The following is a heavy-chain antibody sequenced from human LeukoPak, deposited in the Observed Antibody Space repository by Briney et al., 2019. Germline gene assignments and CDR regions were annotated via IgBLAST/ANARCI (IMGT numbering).Heavy chain of an antibody. J-gene: IGHJ3*02. CDR3: ARGINYNFWSDDMSKGAFDI. CDR2: INPNSGGT. CDR1: GYTFTGYY. Sequence: GASVKVSCKASGYTFTGYYMHWVRQAPGQGLEWMGWINPNSGGTNYAQKFQGRVTMTRDTSISTAYMELSRLRSDDTAIYYCARGINYNFWSDDMSKGAFDIWGQGTMVTVSS. V-gene: IGHV1-2*02. D-gene: IGHD3-3*01.